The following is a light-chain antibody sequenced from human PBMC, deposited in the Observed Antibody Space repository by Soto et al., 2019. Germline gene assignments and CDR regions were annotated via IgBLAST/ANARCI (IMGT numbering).Light chain of an antibody. Sequence: IVCTQYPATLSLSPGGRATLSCRASQTVKKFLAWYHQKPGQPPRLLIYDASNRAAGIPDRFSGSGSGTDFTLTVRSLGPEDSGVYFCQQRSNWPPITFGEGTRLDNK. J-gene: IGKJ5*01. CDR1: QTVKKF. V-gene: IGKV3-11*01. CDR3: QQRSNWPPIT. CDR2: DAS.